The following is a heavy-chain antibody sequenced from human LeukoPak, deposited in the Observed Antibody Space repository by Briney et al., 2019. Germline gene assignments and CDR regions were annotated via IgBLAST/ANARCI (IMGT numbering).Heavy chain of an antibody. Sequence: GSLRLSCAASGFTFSSYSMNWVRQAPGKGLEWVSYISSSSSTIYYADSVKGRFTISRDNAKNSLYLQMNSLRDEDTAVYYCARKDTASRWYDFDYWGQGTLVTVSS. D-gene: IGHD5-18*01. J-gene: IGHJ4*02. CDR2: ISSSSSTI. CDR1: GFTFSSYS. CDR3: ARKDTASRWYDFDY. V-gene: IGHV3-48*02.